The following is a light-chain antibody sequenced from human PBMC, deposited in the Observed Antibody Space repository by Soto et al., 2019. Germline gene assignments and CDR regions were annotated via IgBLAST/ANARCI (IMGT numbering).Light chain of an antibody. Sequence: DIQMTQSPSTLSASVGDRVIITCRASQSINTWLAWFQQKPGKAPKVLIHKASTLESGVPSRFSGSGSGTEFTLTISSLQPDDFATYYCQQYNRYPLTFGGGTKVEIK. CDR3: QQYNRYPLT. CDR2: KAS. V-gene: IGKV1-5*03. CDR1: QSINTW. J-gene: IGKJ4*01.